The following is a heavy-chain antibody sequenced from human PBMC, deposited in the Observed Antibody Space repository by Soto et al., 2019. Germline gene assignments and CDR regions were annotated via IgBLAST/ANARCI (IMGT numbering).Heavy chain of an antibody. CDR3: ARSLTEGYCTITGCYTRPLYGMDV. V-gene: IGHV1-2*02. J-gene: IGHJ6*02. D-gene: IGHD2-2*02. CDR2: INPNSGGT. Sequence: ASVKVSCKASGYTFSGYYIHWLRQAPGQGLEWMGWINPNSGGTNYAQRFQGRVTVTRDTPTSTAYMELSRLTSDDTAVYYCARSLTEGYCTITGCYTRPLYGMDVWGQGTTVTVSS. CDR1: GYTFSGYY.